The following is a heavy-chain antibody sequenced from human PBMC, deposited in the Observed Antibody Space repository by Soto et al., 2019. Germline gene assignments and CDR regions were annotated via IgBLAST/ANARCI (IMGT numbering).Heavy chain of an antibody. D-gene: IGHD3-16*01. CDR1: GGTFTSHA. J-gene: IGHJ6*02. V-gene: IGHV1-69*01. CDR3: AGDVTVNYYDNTYYYYAMDV. CDR2: IIPFFKAT. Sequence: QVQLVQSGAEVKMPESSVQVSCTASGGTFTSHAISCVRQAPGQGLEWMGVIIPFFKATNYAQKFQGRVTITADDSMTTVYMDLYSLTSDDTAVYYCAGDVTVNYYDNTYYYYAMDVWGQGTKVTVSS.